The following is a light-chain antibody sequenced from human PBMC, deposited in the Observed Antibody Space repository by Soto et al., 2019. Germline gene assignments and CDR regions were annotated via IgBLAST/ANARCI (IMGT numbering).Light chain of an antibody. CDR1: QSVTSR. J-gene: IGKJ4*01. Sequence: DIQMTQSPSTLSASVGDRVTITCRASQSVTSRLAWYQQKPGKAPKLLIYGASNLESGVPSRFSGSGSGTEFTLTISSLQPDDFATSYCQQYNSYSLPFGGGTTVEIK. CDR3: QQYNSYSLP. CDR2: GAS. V-gene: IGKV1-5*01.